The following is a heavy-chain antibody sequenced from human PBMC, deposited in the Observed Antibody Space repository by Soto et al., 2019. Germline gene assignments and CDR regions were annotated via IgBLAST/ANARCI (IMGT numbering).Heavy chain of an antibody. CDR3: ARDFAGYSSGKPSY. V-gene: IGHV3-48*02. Sequence: GGSLRLSCAASGFTSSSYSMNWVRQAPGKGLEWVSYISSSSSTIYYADSVKDRFTISRDNAKNSLYLQMNSLRDEDTAVYYCARDFAGYSSGKPSYWGQGTLVTVSS. CDR1: GFTSSSYS. J-gene: IGHJ4*02. CDR2: ISSSSSTI. D-gene: IGHD6-19*01.